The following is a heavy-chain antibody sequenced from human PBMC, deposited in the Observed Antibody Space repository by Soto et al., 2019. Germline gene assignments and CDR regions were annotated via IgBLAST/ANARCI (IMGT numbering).Heavy chain of an antibody. CDR3: ARDPGIAVVGRGTSFEH. CDR1: GDTFRNYA. V-gene: IGHV1-69*18. Sequence: QVQLVQSGAEVKKPGSSVKVSCKASGDTFRNYAFTWVRQAPGQGLEWMGTIIPLFSTMYAQKFQGRVTMTADESTSTVYMDLSSLKSDDTAVYYCARDPGIAVVGRGTSFEHWGQGTLVTVSS. CDR2: IIPLFST. J-gene: IGHJ4*02. D-gene: IGHD6-19*01.